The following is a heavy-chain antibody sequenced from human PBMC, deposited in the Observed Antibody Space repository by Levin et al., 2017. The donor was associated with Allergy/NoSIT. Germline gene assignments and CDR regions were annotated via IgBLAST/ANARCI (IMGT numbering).Heavy chain of an antibody. CDR1: GYTFTSYD. V-gene: IGHV1-8*01. J-gene: IGHJ6*02. Sequence: ASVKVSCKASGYTFTSYDINWVRQATGQGLEWMGWMNPNSGNTDYAQKFQGRVTMTRNTSLSTAYMELSSLRSEDTAVYYCARFYCSSSSCYYYYGMDVWGQGTTVTVSS. D-gene: IGHD2-2*01. CDR3: ARFYCSSSSCYYYYGMDV. CDR2: MNPNSGNT.